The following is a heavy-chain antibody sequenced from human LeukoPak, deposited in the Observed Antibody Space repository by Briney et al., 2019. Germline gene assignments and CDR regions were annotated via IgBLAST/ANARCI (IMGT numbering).Heavy chain of an antibody. J-gene: IGHJ6*03. CDR3: AKGSAHYWSGYQYDYYYYMDV. Sequence: GGSLRLSCAASGFTFSSYAMSWVRQAPGKGLEWVSAISGSGGSSYYADFVKGRFTISRDNSKNTLYLQMNSLRAEDTAIYYCAKGSAHYWSGYQYDYYYYMDVWGKGTTVTVSS. CDR1: GFTFSSYA. CDR2: ISGSGGSS. D-gene: IGHD3-3*02. V-gene: IGHV3-23*01.